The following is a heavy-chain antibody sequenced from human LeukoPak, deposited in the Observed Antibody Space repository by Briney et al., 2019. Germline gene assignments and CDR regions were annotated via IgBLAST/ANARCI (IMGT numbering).Heavy chain of an antibody. CDR3: ASRKLGNDY. CDR2: IYTSGST. D-gene: IGHD7-27*01. J-gene: IGHJ4*02. Sequence: PSETLSLTCSVSGASITGYYWSWIRQPAGKGLEWIGRIYTSGSTDYNPSPRTRVTMSVDTTKNQFSLKLISATAADTAVYYCASRKLGNDYWGQGTLVTVSS. V-gene: IGHV4-4*07. CDR1: GASITGYY.